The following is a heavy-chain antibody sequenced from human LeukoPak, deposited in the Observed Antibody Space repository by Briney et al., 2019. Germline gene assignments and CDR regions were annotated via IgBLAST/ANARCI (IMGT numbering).Heavy chain of an antibody. D-gene: IGHD3-3*02. CDR1: GFTFSGYS. CDR3: ARFLPHCCYYGMDV. J-gene: IGHJ6*02. V-gene: IGHV3-21*01. Sequence: GGSLRLSCAASGFTFSGYSMNWVRQAPGKGLEWVSSISSSSSYIYYADSVKGRFTISRDSAKNSLYLQMNSLRAEDTAVYYCARFLPHCCYYGMDVWGQGTTVTVSS. CDR2: ISSSSSYI.